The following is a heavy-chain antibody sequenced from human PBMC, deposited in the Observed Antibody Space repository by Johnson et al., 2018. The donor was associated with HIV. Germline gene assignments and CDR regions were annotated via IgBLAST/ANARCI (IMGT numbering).Heavy chain of an antibody. V-gene: IGHV3-20*04. D-gene: IGHD3-10*01. Sequence: VQLVESGGGVVRPGGSLRLSCAASGFTFDDYAMSWVRQPPGKGLAWVSGINWNGGSTGYADSVKGRFTISRDNAKNSLYLQMNSLRAEDTALYYCTKSGSPGPYIDAFDIWGQGTMVTVSS. CDR3: TKSGSPGPYIDAFDI. CDR1: GFTFDDYA. J-gene: IGHJ3*02. CDR2: INWNGGST.